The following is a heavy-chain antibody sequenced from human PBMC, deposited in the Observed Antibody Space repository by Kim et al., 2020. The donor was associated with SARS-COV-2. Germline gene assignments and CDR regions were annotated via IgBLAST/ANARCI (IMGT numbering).Heavy chain of an antibody. CDR2: INHSGST. Sequence: SETLSLTCAVYGGSFNGYYWTWIRQPPGKGLEWIGEINHSGSTNYNPSLKSRVTISLDTSKNQFSLNLNSVTTADTAVYYCARVRPAVVECWGLGTLV. J-gene: IGHJ4*02. CDR1: GGSFNGYY. V-gene: IGHV4-34*01. CDR3: ARVRPAVVEC. D-gene: IGHD2-15*01.